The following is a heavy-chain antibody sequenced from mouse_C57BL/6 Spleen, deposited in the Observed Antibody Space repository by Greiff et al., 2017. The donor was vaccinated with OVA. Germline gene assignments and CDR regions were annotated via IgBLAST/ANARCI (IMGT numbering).Heavy chain of an antibody. CDR2: IHPSDGGT. CDR3: ARAKATAWFAY. CDR1: GYTFTSYW. J-gene: IGHJ3*01. D-gene: IGHD3-2*02. Sequence: VQLQQPGAELVKPGASVKVSCKASGYTFTSYWMHWVKQRPGQGLEWIGRIHPSDGGTNYNQKFKGKATLTVDKSTSTAYMQLSSLTSEDSAVYYCARAKATAWFAYWGQGTLVTVSA. V-gene: IGHV1-74*01.